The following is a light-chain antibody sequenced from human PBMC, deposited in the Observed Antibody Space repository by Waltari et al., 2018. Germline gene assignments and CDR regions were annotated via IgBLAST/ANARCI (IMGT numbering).Light chain of an antibody. CDR2: EVS. V-gene: IGLV2-14*02. J-gene: IGLJ2*01. Sequence: QSALTQPASVSVSPGQSITISCTGTRSEVWSYNLVSWYQQRPGKAPKLMINEVSNRPPGVSNRFSGSKSGNTASLTISWLQAEDESDYYCTSFTRSGTWVFGGGTKLTVL. CDR1: RSEVWSYNL. CDR3: TSFTRSGTWV.